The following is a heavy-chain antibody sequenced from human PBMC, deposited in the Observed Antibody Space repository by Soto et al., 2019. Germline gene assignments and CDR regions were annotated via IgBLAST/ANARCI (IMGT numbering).Heavy chain of an antibody. CDR3: AREPQLTSVTVFDY. D-gene: IGHD4-17*01. J-gene: IGHJ4*02. CDR1: GFTLSGHY. V-gene: IGHV3-72*01. Sequence: EVQLVESGGGLVQPGGSLRLSCAASGFTLSGHYMDWVRQAPGKGLEWVGRTRNKANGYTTEYAASVKGRFTISRDDSKNSLYLQMNSLITEDTAVYYCAREPQLTSVTVFDYWGQGTPVTVSS. CDR2: TRNKANGYTT.